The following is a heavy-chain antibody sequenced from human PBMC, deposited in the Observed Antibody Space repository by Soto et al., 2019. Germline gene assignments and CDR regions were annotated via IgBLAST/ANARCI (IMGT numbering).Heavy chain of an antibody. CDR1: GNTFISYD. J-gene: IGHJ4*02. D-gene: IGHD3-10*01. CDR3: ARGRASGSYDRLDY. V-gene: IGHV1-8*01. CDR2: INPNRGNI. Sequence: ASVKVSCKASGNTFISYDFNWVRQATGHGRAGMGWINPNRGNIGYAQKFQGRVTMTSDTAIRTAYMEVRRLRCDDTAVYYCARGRASGSYDRLDYWGQGTSVTVSS.